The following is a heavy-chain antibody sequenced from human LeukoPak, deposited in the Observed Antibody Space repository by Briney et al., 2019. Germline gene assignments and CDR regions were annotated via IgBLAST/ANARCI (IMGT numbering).Heavy chain of an antibody. CDR2: ISGSGGST. J-gene: IGHJ4*02. CDR1: GFTFSSYA. D-gene: IGHD1-26*01. V-gene: IGHV3-23*01. Sequence: GGSLRLSCAASGFTFSSYAMSWVRQAPGKGLEWVSSISGSGGSTYYADSVKGRFTISRDNSKNTLYVQMNSLRAEAAAVYSCAKGLQWELPFDYWGQGTLVTVSS. CDR3: AKGLQWELPFDY.